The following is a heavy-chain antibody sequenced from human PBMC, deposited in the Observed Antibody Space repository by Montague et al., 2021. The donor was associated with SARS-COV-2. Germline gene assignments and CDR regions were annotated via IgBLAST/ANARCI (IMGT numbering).Heavy chain of an antibody. V-gene: IGHV4-59*01. CDR2: IFFNRGP. CDR1: GVSINEYF. D-gene: IGHD2-21*02. J-gene: IGHJ1*01. CDR3: VSGRDGSHSHSHF. Sequence: SETLSLTCTVSGVSINEYFWTWIRQTPGKGLEWIGYIFFNRGPIHNASLKNRVTVSLDTSKSQVSLRLTSVTAADTAVYFCVSGRDGSHSHSHFWGQGALVTVSS.